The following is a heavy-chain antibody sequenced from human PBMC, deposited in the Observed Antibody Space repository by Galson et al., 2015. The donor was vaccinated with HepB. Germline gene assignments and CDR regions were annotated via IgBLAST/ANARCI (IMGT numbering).Heavy chain of an antibody. D-gene: IGHD6-13*01. J-gene: IGHJ3*02. CDR2: IYPGDSDT. V-gene: IGHV5-51*01. Sequence: QSGAEVKKPGESLKISCKGSGYSFTSYWIGWVRQMPGKGLEWMGSIYPGDSDTRYSPSFQGQVTISADKSISTAYLQWSSLKASDTAMYYCARHEGLDGIAAAGSEAFDILVQVTMFTVSS. CDR1: GYSFTSYW. CDR3: ARHEGLDGIAAAGSEAFDI.